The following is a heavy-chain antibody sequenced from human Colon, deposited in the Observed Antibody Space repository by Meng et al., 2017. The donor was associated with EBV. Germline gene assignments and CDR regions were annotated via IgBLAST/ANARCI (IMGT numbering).Heavy chain of an antibody. Sequence: QVQLQPARPGAVEPSLALSLTVAISGDSVSSTGATWSGIRQSPSGGLGWRGRTYYRSKWHNDYAVSVKGRIAINPDTSKNQFFLQLNSVTPEDTAVYYCARDYGTSRPFEYWGQGILVTVSS. J-gene: IGHJ4*02. V-gene: IGHV6-1*01. CDR2: TYYRSKWHN. CDR3: ARDYGTSRPFEY. CDR1: GDSVSSTGAT. D-gene: IGHD1/OR15-1a*01.